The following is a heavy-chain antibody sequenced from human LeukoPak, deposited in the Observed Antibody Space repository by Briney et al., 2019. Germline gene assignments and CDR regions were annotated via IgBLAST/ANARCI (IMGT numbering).Heavy chain of an antibody. Sequence: GESLKISCKGSGYSFTSYWIGWVRQMPGKGLEWMGIIYPGDSDTRYSPSFQGQVTISADKSISTAYLQWSSLKALDTAMYYCARHESSIESYGDYGEANYWGQGTLVTVSS. CDR1: GYSFTSYW. CDR3: ARHESSIESYGDYGEANY. CDR2: IYPGDSDT. D-gene: IGHD4-17*01. V-gene: IGHV5-51*01. J-gene: IGHJ4*02.